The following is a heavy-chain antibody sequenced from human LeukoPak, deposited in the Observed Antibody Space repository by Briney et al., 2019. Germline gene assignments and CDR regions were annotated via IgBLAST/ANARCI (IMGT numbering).Heavy chain of an antibody. CDR2: IYYSGST. V-gene: IGHV4-59*12. J-gene: IGHJ4*02. CDR3: ARRGGSVAGLDY. CDR1: GGSISSYY. Sequence: TSETLSLTCTVSGGSISSYYWSWIRQPPGKGLEWIGYIYYSGSTNYNPSLKSRVTISVDTSKNQFSLKLSSVTAADTAVYYCARRGGSVAGLDYWGQGTLVTVSS. D-gene: IGHD6-19*01.